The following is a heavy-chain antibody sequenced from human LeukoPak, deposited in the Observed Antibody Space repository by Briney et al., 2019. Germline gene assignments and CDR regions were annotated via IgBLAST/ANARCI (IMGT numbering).Heavy chain of an antibody. Sequence: PGGSLRLSCARSGFTIGTAWMSWVRQAPGKGLEWLGLIKSEGEGSTTDYAAPAKGRVAISRDDSKNKIYLQMGSLKMDDTAIYYCIAHFPYFYGFDVWGKGTTVTVSS. CDR1: GFTIGTAW. D-gene: IGHD3-3*02. V-gene: IGHV3-15*01. CDR2: IKSEGEGSTT. CDR3: IAHFPYFYGFDV. J-gene: IGHJ6*04.